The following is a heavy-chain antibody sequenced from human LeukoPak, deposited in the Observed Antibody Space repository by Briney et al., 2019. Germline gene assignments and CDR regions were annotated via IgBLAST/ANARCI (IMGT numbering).Heavy chain of an antibody. D-gene: IGHD3-22*01. CDR2: IYYSGST. CDR3: ARLIVVIRTDYFDS. V-gene: IGHV4-39*01. J-gene: IGHJ4*02. CDR1: GGSISSSSYY. Sequence: TPSETLSLTCTVSGGSISSSSYYWGWVRQPPGKGLEWIGSIYYSGSTYYNPSLKSRFSISVDTSKNQFSLKLSSVTAADTAVYYCARLIVVIRTDYFDSWGQGTLVTVSS.